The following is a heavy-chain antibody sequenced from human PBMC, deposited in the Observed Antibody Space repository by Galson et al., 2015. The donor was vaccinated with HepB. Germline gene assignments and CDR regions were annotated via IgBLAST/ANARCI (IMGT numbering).Heavy chain of an antibody. CDR1: GFSFDDYT. Sequence: SLRLSCAASGFSFDDYTMHWVRQAPGKGLEWISLFSWDGNTYYADSVKGRFTISRDNSKNSLYLQMNSLRTEDTALYYCAKDIGYGDYDDAFDTWGQGTMVTVSS. D-gene: IGHD4-17*01. J-gene: IGHJ3*02. CDR2: FSWDGNT. CDR3: AKDIGYGDYDDAFDT. V-gene: IGHV3-43*01.